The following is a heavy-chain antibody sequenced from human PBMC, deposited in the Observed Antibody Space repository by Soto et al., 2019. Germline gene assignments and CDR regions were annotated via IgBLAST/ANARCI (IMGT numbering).Heavy chain of an antibody. J-gene: IGHJ5*01. CDR1: GDSVSSDTYY. CDR3: ARGSFEVDT. Sequence: QVQLQESGPGLVKPSETLSLTCTVSGDSVSSDTYYWTWIRQPPGKGLEWIAYIYYSGSTNSNPYLNSRVTISLDTSKNQFSLNLRSVTAADTAMYFCARGSFEVDTWGQGTLVTVSS. V-gene: IGHV4-61*01. CDR2: IYYSGST.